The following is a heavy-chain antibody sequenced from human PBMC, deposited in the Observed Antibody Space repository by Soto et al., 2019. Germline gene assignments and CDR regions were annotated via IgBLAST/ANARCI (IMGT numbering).Heavy chain of an antibody. V-gene: IGHV3-33*01. CDR1: GFTFSSYG. Sequence: QVQLVESGGGVVQPGRSLRLSCAASGFTFSSYGMHWVRQAPGKGLEWVAVIWYDGSNKYYADSVKGRFTISRDNSKNTLYLQMNSLRSEDTAVYYCARITWGVAADLINYYYMDVWGKGTTVTVSS. J-gene: IGHJ6*03. CDR2: IWYDGSNK. D-gene: IGHD6-13*01. CDR3: ARITWGVAADLINYYYMDV.